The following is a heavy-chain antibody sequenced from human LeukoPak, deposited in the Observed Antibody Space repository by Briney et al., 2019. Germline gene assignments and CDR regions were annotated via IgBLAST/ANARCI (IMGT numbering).Heavy chain of an antibody. CDR1: GFTFSSYE. CDR3: ARDGPEIDY. V-gene: IGHV3-48*03. Sequence: GMSLRLSCAASGFTFSSYEMNWVRQAPGKGLEWVSCISSSGSTIYYADSVKGRFTISRDNAKNSLYLQMNSLRAEDTAVYYCARDGPEIDYWGQGTLVTVSS. J-gene: IGHJ4*02. CDR2: ISSSGSTI.